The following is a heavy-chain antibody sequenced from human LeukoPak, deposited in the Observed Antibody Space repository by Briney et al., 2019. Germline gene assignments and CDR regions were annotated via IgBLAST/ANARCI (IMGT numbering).Heavy chain of an antibody. V-gene: IGHV3-9*03. Sequence: GGSLRLSCAASGFIFSSYAMHWVRQAPGKGLEWVSGISWDSRSIGYADSVKGRFTISRDNTKNSLYLQMNSLRAEDMALYYCTKEPLDYWGQGTLVTVSS. CDR1: GFIFSSYA. J-gene: IGHJ4*02. CDR3: TKEPLDY. CDR2: ISWDSRSI.